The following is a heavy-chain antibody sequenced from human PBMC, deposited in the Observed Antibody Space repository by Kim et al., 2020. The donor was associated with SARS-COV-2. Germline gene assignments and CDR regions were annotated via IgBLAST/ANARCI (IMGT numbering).Heavy chain of an antibody. CDR3: ARGPTVETEWYFDL. CDR2: INAGNGNT. J-gene: IGHJ2*01. D-gene: IGHD4-17*01. CDR1: GYTFTSYA. V-gene: IGHV1-3*01. Sequence: ASLKVSCKASGYTFTSYAMHWVRQAPGQRLEWMGWINAGNGNTKYSQKFQGRVTITRDTSASTAYMELSSLRSEDTAVYYCARGPTVETEWYFDLWGRGTLVTVSS.